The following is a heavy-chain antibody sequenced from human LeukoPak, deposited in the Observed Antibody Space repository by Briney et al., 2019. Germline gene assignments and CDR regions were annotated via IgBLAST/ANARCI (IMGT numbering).Heavy chain of an antibody. J-gene: IGHJ4*02. V-gene: IGHV3-66*01. D-gene: IGHD6-6*01. CDR3: ARIEYSSTYYFDY. CDR2: IYSGGST. CDR1: GFAVSSNY. Sequence: GGSLRLSCAASGFAVSSNYMSWVRQAPGKGLEWVSVIYSGGSTYYADSVKGRFTISRDNSKNTLYLQMNSLRAEDTAVYYCARIEYSSTYYFDYWGQGTLVTVSS.